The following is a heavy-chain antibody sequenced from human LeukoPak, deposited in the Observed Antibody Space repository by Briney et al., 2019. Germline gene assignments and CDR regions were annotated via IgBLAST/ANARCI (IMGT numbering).Heavy chain of an antibody. D-gene: IGHD3-22*01. CDR2: ISSSSSYI. CDR1: GFTFSSYS. V-gene: IGHV3-21*01. CDR3: ARDPIYQYYYDSSGPHFDY. Sequence: PGGSLRLSCAASGFTFSSYSMNWVRQAPGKGLEWVSSISSSSSYIYYADSVKGRFTISRDNAKNSLYLQMNSLRAEDTAVYYCARDPIYQYYYDSSGPHFDYWGQGTLVTVSS. J-gene: IGHJ4*02.